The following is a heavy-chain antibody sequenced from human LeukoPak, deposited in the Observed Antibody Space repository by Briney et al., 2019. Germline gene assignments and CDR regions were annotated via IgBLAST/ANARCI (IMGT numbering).Heavy chain of an antibody. CDR2: IKQDGSEK. V-gene: IGHV3-7*01. CDR3: ARDFYFGYSYGVFDY. J-gene: IGHJ4*02. Sequence: PGGSLRLSCAASGFTFSSYWMSWVRQAPGKGLEWVANIKQDGSEKYYVDSVKGRFTISRDNAKNSLYLQMNSLRAEDTAVYYCARDFYFGYSYGVFDYWGQGTLVTVSS. CDR1: GFTFSSYW. D-gene: IGHD5-18*01.